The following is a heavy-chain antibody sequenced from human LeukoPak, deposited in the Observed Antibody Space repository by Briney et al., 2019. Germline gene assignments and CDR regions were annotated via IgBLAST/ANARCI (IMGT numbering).Heavy chain of an antibody. V-gene: IGHV3-21*01. J-gene: IGHJ5*02. Sequence: GGSLRLSCAASGFTFSSYSMNWVRQAPGKGLECVSSISSSSSYIYYADSVKGRFTISRDNAKKSLYLQMNSLRAEDTAVYYCARDLPIEQVGVRGVITNWFDPWGQGTLVTVSS. CDR3: ARDLPIEQVGVRGVITNWFDP. D-gene: IGHD3-10*01. CDR1: GFTFSSYS. CDR2: ISSSSSYI.